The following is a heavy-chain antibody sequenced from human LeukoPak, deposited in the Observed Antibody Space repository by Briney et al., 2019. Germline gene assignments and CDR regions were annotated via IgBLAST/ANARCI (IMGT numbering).Heavy chain of an antibody. CDR2: IHTSGNT. CDR1: RDSISSGSYY. CDR3: VRDWNGDYFDY. Sequence: SQTPSLTCIVSRDSISSGSYYWTWLRQPAGKGLEWIGRIHTSGNTNYSPSLKSRVTISRDTSKNQFSLRLTSVTAADTAVYYCVRDWNGDYFDYWGQGTLVTVSS. V-gene: IGHV4-61*02. J-gene: IGHJ4*02. D-gene: IGHD1-1*01.